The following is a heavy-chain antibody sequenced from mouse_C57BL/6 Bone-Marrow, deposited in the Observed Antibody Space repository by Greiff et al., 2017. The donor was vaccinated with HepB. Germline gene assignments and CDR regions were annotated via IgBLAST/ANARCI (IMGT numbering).Heavy chain of an antibody. CDR3: ARTYYDYGGYAMDY. Sequence: QVQLKQPGAELVMPGASVKLSCKASGYTFTSYWMHWVKQRPGQGLEWIGEIDPSDSYTNYNQKFKGKSTLTVEKSSSTAYMQRSSLTSEDSAVYYCARTYYDYGGYAMDYWGQGTSVTVSS. CDR2: IDPSDSYT. D-gene: IGHD2-4*01. J-gene: IGHJ4*01. V-gene: IGHV1-69*01. CDR1: GYTFTSYW.